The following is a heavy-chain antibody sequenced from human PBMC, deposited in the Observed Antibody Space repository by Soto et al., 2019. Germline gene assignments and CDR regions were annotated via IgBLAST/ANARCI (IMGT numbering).Heavy chain of an antibody. CDR1: GFTFDDYG. V-gene: IGHV3-20*01. J-gene: IGHJ6*03. Sequence: GGSLRLSCAASGFTFDDYGMSWVRQAPGKGLEWVSGINWNGGSTGYADSVKGRFTISRDNAKNSLYLQMNSLRAEDTALYHCARPDIAAAVEDYYYYYMDVWGKGTTVTVSS. D-gene: IGHD6-13*01. CDR2: INWNGGST. CDR3: ARPDIAAAVEDYYYYYMDV.